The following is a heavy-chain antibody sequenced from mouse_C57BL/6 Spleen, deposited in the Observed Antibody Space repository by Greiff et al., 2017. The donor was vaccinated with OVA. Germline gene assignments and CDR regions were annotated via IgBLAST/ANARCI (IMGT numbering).Heavy chain of an antibody. D-gene: IGHD1-1*01. CDR3: TTGSTTVDYAMDY. J-gene: IGHJ4*01. CDR2: IDPEDGDS. CDR1: GFNIKDYY. Sequence: EVQLQESGAELVRPGASVKLSCTASGFNIKDYYMHWVKQRPEQGLEWIGRIDPEDGDSEYAPKFQGKATMTADTSSNTAYLQLSSLTSEDTAVYYCTTGSTTVDYAMDYWGQGTSVTVSS. V-gene: IGHV14-1*01.